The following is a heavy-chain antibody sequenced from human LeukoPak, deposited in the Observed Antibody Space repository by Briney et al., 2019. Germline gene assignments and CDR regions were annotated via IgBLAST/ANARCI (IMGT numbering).Heavy chain of an antibody. V-gene: IGHV4-59*01. CDR1: GGSISGYY. CDR3: TRGAGWLIDY. Sequence: SETLSLTCTVSGGSISGYYWSWIRQPPGKGLEWIGYFHNSGTSTYNPSLKSRVTISADTSKNQFSPKLNSLTTADTAVYYCTRGAGWLIDYWGQGILVTVSS. J-gene: IGHJ4*02. D-gene: IGHD3-16*01. CDR2: FHNSGTS.